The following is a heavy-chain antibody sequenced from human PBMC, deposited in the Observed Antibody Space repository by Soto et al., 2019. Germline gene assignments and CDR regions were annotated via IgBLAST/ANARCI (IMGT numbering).Heavy chain of an antibody. V-gene: IGHV3-23*01. CDR1: GFPFSSYA. J-gene: IGHJ3*02. D-gene: IGHD3-16*01. Sequence: EMQLLESGGGLVQPGGSLRLSCVASGFPFSSYAMSWVRQTPGKGLEWVSGISGSGGGPYYADSVKGRFTISRDNSNHTLSLQMHILRVGDSAVYFCAKGGYYSLFDIWGQGTMVTVSA. CDR2: ISGSGGGP. CDR3: AKGGYYSLFDI.